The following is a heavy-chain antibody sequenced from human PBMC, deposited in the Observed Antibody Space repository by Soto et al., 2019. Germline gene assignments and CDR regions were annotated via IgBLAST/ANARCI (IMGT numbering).Heavy chain of an antibody. D-gene: IGHD1-26*01. J-gene: IGHJ4*02. V-gene: IGHV3-74*01. CDR2: ISSDGSST. CDR3: ARVSRGLDY. Sequence: WGSLSLSCAASGFTFSSYWMHWVRQAPGKGLVWVSRISSDGSSTSYADSVQGRFTISRDNAKNTLYLQMNSLRAEDTAVYYCARVSRGLDYWGQGTPVTVSS. CDR1: GFTFSSYW.